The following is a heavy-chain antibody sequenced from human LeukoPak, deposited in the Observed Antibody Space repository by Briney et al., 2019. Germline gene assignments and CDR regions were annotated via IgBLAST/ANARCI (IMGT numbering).Heavy chain of an antibody. Sequence: GGSLRLSCSASGFTFSSYAMHWVRQAPGKGLEYVSAISSNGGSAYYADSVKGRFTISRDNSKNTLYLQMSSLRAEDTAVYYCALLSTVTRYNWFDPWGQGTLVTVSS. CDR3: ALLSTVTRYNWFDP. CDR2: ISSNGGSA. V-gene: IGHV3-64D*09. J-gene: IGHJ5*02. CDR1: GFTFSSYA. D-gene: IGHD4-17*01.